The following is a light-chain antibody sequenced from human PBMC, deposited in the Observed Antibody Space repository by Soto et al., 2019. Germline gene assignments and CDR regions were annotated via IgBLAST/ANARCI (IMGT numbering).Light chain of an antibody. CDR2: EVS. CDR1: SSDVGGYNY. J-gene: IGLJ1*01. V-gene: IGLV2-8*01. Sequence: QSALTQPPSASGSPGQSVTISCTGTSSDVGGYNYVSWYQQHPGKAPKLMIYEVSERPSGVPDRFSGSKSSNTASLTVSGLQAEDEADYYCSSYAGSNNFVFGTGTKHTVL. CDR3: SSYAGSNNFV.